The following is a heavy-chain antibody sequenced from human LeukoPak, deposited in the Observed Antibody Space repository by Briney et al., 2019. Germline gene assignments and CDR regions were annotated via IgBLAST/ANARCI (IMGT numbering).Heavy chain of an antibody. CDR3: ARDNYDFWSGQPFPYWFDP. J-gene: IGHJ5*02. CDR1: GYTFTSYY. V-gene: IGHV1-46*01. CDR2: INPSGGST. D-gene: IGHD3-3*01. Sequence: ASVKVSCKASGYTFTSYYMHWVRQAPGQGLEWMGIINPSGGSTSYAQKFQGRVTMTRDMSTSTVYMELSSLRSEDTAVYYCARDNYDFWSGQPFPYWFDPWGQGTLVTVSS.